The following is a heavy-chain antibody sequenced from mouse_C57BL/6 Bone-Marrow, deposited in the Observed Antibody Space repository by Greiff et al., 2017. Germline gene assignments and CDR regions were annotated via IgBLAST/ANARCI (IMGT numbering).Heavy chain of an antibody. CDR3: ARDYYGSSLGVYFDY. J-gene: IGHJ2*01. CDR1: GYTFTSYW. Sequence: QVQLQQPGAELVRPGSSVKLSCKASGYTFTSYWMHWVKQRPIQGLEWIGNIDPSDSETHYNQKFKDKATLTVDKSSSTAYMQLSSLTSEDSAVYDCARDYYGSSLGVYFDYWGQGTTLTVSS. V-gene: IGHV1-52*01. CDR2: IDPSDSET. D-gene: IGHD1-1*01.